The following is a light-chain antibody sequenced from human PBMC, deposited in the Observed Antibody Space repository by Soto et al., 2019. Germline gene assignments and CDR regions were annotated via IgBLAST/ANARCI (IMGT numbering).Light chain of an antibody. V-gene: IGKV3D-15*01. CDR1: QSVDIN. CDR2: GAS. J-gene: IGKJ1*01. Sequence: RVLPQSPATLSVSPGDRVTLSCRASQSVDINLAWYQQRSGQAPRLLIYGASTRAPGIPARFSGSGSGAEYTLTISGLEPEDSAVYYCQQRARWPGTFGQGTKVDI. CDR3: QQRARWPGT.